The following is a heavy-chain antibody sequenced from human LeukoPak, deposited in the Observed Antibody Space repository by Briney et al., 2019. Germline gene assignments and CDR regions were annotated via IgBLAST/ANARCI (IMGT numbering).Heavy chain of an antibody. CDR1: GGSFSGYY. Sequence: PSEILSLTCAVYGGSFSGYYWSWIRQPPGKGLEWIGEINHSGSTNYNPSLKSRVTISVDTSKNQFSLKLSSVTAADTAVYYCAIVRYYDSSGYYLRYYYMDVWGKGTTVTVSS. D-gene: IGHD3-22*01. CDR2: INHSGST. J-gene: IGHJ6*03. V-gene: IGHV4-34*01. CDR3: AIVRYYDSSGYYLRYYYMDV.